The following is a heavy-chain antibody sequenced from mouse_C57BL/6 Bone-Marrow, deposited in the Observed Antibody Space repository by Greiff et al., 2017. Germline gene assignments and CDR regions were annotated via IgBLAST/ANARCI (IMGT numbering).Heavy chain of an antibody. CDR2: LNPSNGGT. CDR3: AREGVYYDYGGAYFDY. V-gene: IGHV1-53*01. Sequence: QVQLQQPGTELVKPGASVKLSCKASGYTFTSYWMHWVKQRPGQGLEWIGNLNPSNGGTNSNEKFKSKATLTVDKSSSTAYMQLSSLTSEDSAVYYCAREGVYYDYGGAYFDYWGQGTTLTVSS. CDR1: GYTFTSYW. D-gene: IGHD2-4*01. J-gene: IGHJ2*01.